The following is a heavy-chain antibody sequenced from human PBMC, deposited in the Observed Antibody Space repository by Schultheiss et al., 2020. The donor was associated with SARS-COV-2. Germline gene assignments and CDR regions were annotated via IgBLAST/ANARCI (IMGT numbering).Heavy chain of an antibody. V-gene: IGHV4-30-4*08. CDR3: ASSLGSISEFDL. CDR1: GFSLTTTGVA. CDR2: IYYSGST. J-gene: IGHJ4*02. Sequence: SGPTLVKPTQTLTLTCTFSGFSLTTTGVAVSWIRQPPGKALEWIGYIYYSGSTYYNPSLKSRVTISVDTSKNQFSLKLSSVTAADTAVYYCASSLGSISEFDLWGQGTLVTVSS. D-gene: IGHD2-2*01.